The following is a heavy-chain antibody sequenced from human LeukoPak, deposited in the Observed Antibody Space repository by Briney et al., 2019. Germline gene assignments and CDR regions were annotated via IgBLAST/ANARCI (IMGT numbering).Heavy chain of an antibody. CDR3: ARDPATLGLSLDY. D-gene: IGHD3-22*01. Sequence: GGSLRLSCAASGFTFSSYGMHWVRQAPGKGLEWVAFIRYDGSNKYYADSVKGRFTISRDNSKNTLYLQMNSLRAEDTAVYYCARDPATLGLSLDYWGQGTLVTVSS. CDR1: GFTFSSYG. CDR2: IRYDGSNK. J-gene: IGHJ4*02. V-gene: IGHV3-30*02.